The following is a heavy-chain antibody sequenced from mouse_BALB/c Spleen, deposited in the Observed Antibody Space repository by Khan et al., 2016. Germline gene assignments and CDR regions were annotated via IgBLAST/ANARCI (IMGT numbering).Heavy chain of an antibody. V-gene: IGHV14-3*02. CDR1: GFNIKDTY. Sequence: VQLQQSGAELVKPGASVKLSCTASGFNIKDTYMHWVKQRPEQGLEWIGRIDPANGNTKYDPKFQGKATITADTSSNTAYLQLSSLTSEDTAVYSCARDGNYEAWFAYWGQGTLVTVSS. D-gene: IGHD2-1*01. CDR3: ARDGNYEAWFAY. CDR2: IDPANGNT. J-gene: IGHJ3*01.